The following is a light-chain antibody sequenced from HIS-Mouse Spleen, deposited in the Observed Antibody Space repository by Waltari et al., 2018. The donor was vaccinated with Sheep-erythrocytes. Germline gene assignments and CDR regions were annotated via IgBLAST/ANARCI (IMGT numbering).Light chain of an antibody. Sequence: AIRMTQSPSSLSASTGDRVTITCRASQGISSYLAWYQQKPGKAPKLLFYAASTLQIGVPSRFSGSGSGTDFTLTISCLQSEDFATYYCQQYYSYPYTFGQGTKLEIK. CDR2: AAS. V-gene: IGKV1-8*01. CDR3: QQYYSYPYT. CDR1: QGISSY. J-gene: IGKJ2*01.